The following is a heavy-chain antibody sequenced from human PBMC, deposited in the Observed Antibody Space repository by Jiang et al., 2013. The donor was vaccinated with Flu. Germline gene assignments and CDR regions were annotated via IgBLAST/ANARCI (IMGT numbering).Heavy chain of an antibody. CDR3: ARRVGRTFDY. V-gene: IGHV1-3*01. CDR2: INVGNGNT. J-gene: IGHJ4*02. D-gene: IGHD3-16*01. Sequence: SGAEVKKPGVSVLISCKASGYTFLSYAIHWVRQAPGQRLEWMGWINVGNGNTKYSQEFLGRVTITRDTSAITAYMELSSLRSEDTAVYYCARRVGRTFDYWGQGTLVTVSS. CDR1: GYTFLSYA.